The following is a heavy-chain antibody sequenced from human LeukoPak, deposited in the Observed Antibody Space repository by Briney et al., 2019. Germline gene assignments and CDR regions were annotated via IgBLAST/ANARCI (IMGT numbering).Heavy chain of an antibody. Sequence: GGSLRLSCAASGFTFSSYGMHWVRQAPGKGLEWVAVISYDGSNKYYADSVKGRFTISRHNSKNTLYLQMNSLRAEDTAVYYCANGWLYDILTGYTITTSVDYWGQGTLVTVSS. CDR1: GFTFSSYG. J-gene: IGHJ4*02. CDR3: ANGWLYDILTGYTITTSVDY. V-gene: IGHV3-30*18. CDR2: ISYDGSNK. D-gene: IGHD3-9*01.